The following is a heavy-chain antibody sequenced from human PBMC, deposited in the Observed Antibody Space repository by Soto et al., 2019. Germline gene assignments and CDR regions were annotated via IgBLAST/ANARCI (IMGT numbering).Heavy chain of an antibody. Sequence: GGSLRLSCAASGFTFSSYGMHWVRQAPGKGLEWVAVISYDGSNKYYADSVKGRFTISRDNSKNTLYLQMNSLRAEDTAVYYCAKDRCSSTSCNDYFDYWGQGTLVTVSS. D-gene: IGHD2-2*01. J-gene: IGHJ4*02. CDR1: GFTFSSYG. CDR3: AKDRCSSTSCNDYFDY. V-gene: IGHV3-30*18. CDR2: ISYDGSNK.